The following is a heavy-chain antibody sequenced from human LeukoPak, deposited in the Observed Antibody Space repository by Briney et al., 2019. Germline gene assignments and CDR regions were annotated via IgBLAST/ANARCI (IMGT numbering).Heavy chain of an antibody. CDR2: IIPILGIA. Sequence: SVKASCKASGGTFSSYAIGWVRQAPGQGLEWMGRIIPILGIANYAQKFQGRVTITADKSTSTAYMELSSLRSEDTAVYYCATRAASSSSWLGDWFDPWGQGTLVTVSS. CDR1: GGTFSSYA. V-gene: IGHV1-69*04. J-gene: IGHJ5*02. CDR3: ATRAASSSSWLGDWFDP. D-gene: IGHD6-13*01.